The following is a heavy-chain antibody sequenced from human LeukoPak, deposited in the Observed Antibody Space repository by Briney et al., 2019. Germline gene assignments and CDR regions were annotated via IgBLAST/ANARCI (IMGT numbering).Heavy chain of an antibody. V-gene: IGHV1-18*01. J-gene: IGHJ4*02. Sequence: ASVKVSCKASGYTFTSYGISWVRQAPGRGLEWMGWISAYNGNTNYAQKLQGRVTMTTDTSTSTAYMELRSLRSDDTAVYYCARDRSDYYDSSGYYVYWGQGTLVTVSS. CDR2: ISAYNGNT. CDR3: ARDRSDYYDSSGYYVY. CDR1: GYTFTSYG. D-gene: IGHD3-22*01.